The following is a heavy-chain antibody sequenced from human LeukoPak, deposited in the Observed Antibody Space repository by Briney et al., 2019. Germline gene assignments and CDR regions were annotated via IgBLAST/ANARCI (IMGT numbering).Heavy chain of an antibody. CDR3: ARDYLGWFDP. V-gene: IGHV4-4*07. D-gene: IGHD2/OR15-2a*01. Sequence: PSETLSLTCAVYGGSFSGYYWSWIRQPAGKGLEWIGRIYTSGSTNYNPSPKSRVTMSVDTSKNQFSLKLSSVTAADTAVYYCARDYLGWFDPWGQGTLVTVSS. J-gene: IGHJ5*02. CDR2: IYTSGST. CDR1: GGSFSGYY.